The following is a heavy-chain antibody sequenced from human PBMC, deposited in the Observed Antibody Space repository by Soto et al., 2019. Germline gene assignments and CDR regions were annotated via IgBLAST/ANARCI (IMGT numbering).Heavy chain of an antibody. CDR1: GFTFSSYD. Sequence: EVQLVESGGGLVQPGGSLRLSCAASGFTFSSYDMHWVRQATGKGLEWVSAIGTAGDTYYPGSVKGRFTISRENAKNSLYLQMNSLRAGDTAVYYCARRGGSWPHYYYYYYMDVWGKGTTVTVSS. D-gene: IGHD6-13*01. J-gene: IGHJ6*03. CDR2: IGTAGDT. V-gene: IGHV3-13*01. CDR3: ARRGGSWPHYYYYYYMDV.